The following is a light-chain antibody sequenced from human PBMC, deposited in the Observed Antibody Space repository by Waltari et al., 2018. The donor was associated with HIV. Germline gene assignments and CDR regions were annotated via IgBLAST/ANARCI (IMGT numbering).Light chain of an antibody. CDR1: QSVLYSSNNKNY. CDR3: QQYYSTPYT. V-gene: IGKV4-1*01. Sequence: DIVMTQPPDSLAVSLGERATINCKSSQSVLYSSNNKNYLAWYQQKPGQPPKLLIYWASTRESGVPARFISGGSATDFTLTISSLQAEDVSVYYCQQYYSTPYTFGQGTKLEIK. J-gene: IGKJ2*01. CDR2: WAS.